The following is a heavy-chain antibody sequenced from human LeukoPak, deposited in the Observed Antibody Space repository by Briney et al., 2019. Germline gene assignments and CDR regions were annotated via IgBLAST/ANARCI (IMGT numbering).Heavy chain of an antibody. CDR3: ARDKFGYSSSSGY. CDR2: ISSSGSTI. V-gene: IGHV3-48*04. Sequence: GGSLRLSCAASGFIFSTYWMNWVRQAPGKGLEWVSYISSSGSTIYYADSVKGRFTISRDNAKNSLYLQMNNLRAEDTAVYYCARDKFGYSSSSGYWGQGTLVTVSS. D-gene: IGHD6-6*01. CDR1: GFIFSTYW. J-gene: IGHJ4*02.